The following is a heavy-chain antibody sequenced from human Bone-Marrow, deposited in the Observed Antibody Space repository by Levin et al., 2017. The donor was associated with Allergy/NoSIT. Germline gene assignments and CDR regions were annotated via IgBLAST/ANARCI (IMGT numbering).Heavy chain of an antibody. Sequence: GGSLRLSCAASGFSFDEFGMHWVRQAPGKGLEWVSGISWNSATMVYGDSVKGRFTISRDNAKNSLYLQMNSLRVEDTAFYYCARRARGTTQLTWYFDLWGRGTLVTVSS. J-gene: IGHJ2*01. D-gene: IGHD3-10*01. V-gene: IGHV3-9*01. CDR2: ISWNSATM. CDR3: ARRARGTTQLTWYFDL. CDR1: GFSFDEFG.